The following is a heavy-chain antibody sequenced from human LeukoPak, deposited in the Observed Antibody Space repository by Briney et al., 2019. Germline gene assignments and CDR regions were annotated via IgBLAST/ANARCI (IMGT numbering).Heavy chain of an antibody. D-gene: IGHD3-22*01. CDR3: ARESDYYDSRGYFDY. CDR1: GGSISTYY. Sequence: SETLSLTCTVSGGSISTYYWSWIRQPPGKGLEWLAYISHIGSTNFNPSLKSRVTISVDTSMNQFSLKLSSVTAADTAVYYCARESDYYDSRGYFDYWGQGTLVTAST. CDR2: ISHIGST. V-gene: IGHV4-59*01. J-gene: IGHJ4*02.